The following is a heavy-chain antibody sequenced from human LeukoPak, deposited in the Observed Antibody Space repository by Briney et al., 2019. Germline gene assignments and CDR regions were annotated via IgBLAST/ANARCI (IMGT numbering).Heavy chain of an antibody. CDR2: INHSGST. Sequence: SETLSLTCAVYGGSFSGYYWSWIRQPPGKGLEWIGEINHSGSTNYNPSLKSRVTISVDTSKNQFSLKLSSVTAADTAVYYCARLRFSENYKIDYWGQGTLVTVSS. CDR1: GGSFSGYY. J-gene: IGHJ4*02. V-gene: IGHV4-34*01. D-gene: IGHD3-3*01. CDR3: ARLRFSENYKIDY.